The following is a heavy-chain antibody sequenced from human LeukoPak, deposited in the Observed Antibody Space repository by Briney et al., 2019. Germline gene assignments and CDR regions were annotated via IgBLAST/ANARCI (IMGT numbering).Heavy chain of an antibody. V-gene: IGHV3-23*01. D-gene: IGHD5-12*01. CDR3: AKGAYDYIEIAYFDS. CDR2: LIGSGGST. J-gene: IGHJ4*02. Sequence: GRSLRLSCAASGFTFSSYGMHWVRQAPGKGLEWVSVLIGSGGSTDYADSVKGRFPISRDISKNTLFLQMNSLRAEDTAIYYCAKGAYDYIEIAYFDSWGQGTLVTVSS. CDR1: GFTFSSYG.